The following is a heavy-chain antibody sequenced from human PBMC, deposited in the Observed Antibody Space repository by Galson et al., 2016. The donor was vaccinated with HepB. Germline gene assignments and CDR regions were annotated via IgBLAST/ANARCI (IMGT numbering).Heavy chain of an antibody. CDR2: INSDGTIS. Sequence: SLRLSCAASGFAFSSHWMHWVRQDLGKGLVWVSRINSDGTISNYADSVKGRFTISRDNAKNTRYMQMNSLRAEDTAVYFCVREHSVVPTTAYNWFDPWGRGTLVTVSS. CDR3: VREHSVVPTTAYNWFDP. CDR1: GFAFSSHW. D-gene: IGHD4-23*01. V-gene: IGHV3-74*01. J-gene: IGHJ5*02.